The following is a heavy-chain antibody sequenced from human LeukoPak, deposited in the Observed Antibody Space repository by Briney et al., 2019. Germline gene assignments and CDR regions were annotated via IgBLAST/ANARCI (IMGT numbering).Heavy chain of an antibody. V-gene: IGHV4-59*01. CDR1: GGSISSYY. J-gene: IGHJ4*02. CDR2: IYYSGST. Sequence: PSETPSLTCTVSGGSISSYYWSWIRQPPGKGLEWIGYIYYSGSTNYNPSLKSRVTISVDTSKNQFSLKLSSVTAADTAVYYCARARRVQLWFPDYWGQGTLVTVSS. CDR3: ARARRVQLWFPDY. D-gene: IGHD5-18*01.